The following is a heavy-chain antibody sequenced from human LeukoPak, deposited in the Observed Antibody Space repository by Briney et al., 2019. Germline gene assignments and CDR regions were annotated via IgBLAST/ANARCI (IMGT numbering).Heavy chain of an antibody. CDR2: IYPDDSDT. J-gene: IGHJ4*02. CDR3: ARHDYDFWSGYPADY. D-gene: IGHD3-3*01. Sequence: GESLKISCKASGYRFTSYWIGWVGQMPGNGLEWMGIIYPDDSDTRYSPSFQGQVTISADKSISTAYLQRSSLKASDTAMYYCARHDYDFWSGYPADYWGQGTLVTVSS. CDR1: GYRFTSYW. V-gene: IGHV5-51*01.